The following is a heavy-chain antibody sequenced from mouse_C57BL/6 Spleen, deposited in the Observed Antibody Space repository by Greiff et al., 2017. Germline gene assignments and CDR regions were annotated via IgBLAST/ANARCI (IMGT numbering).Heavy chain of an antibody. V-gene: IGHV1-55*01. Sequence: QVQLQQPGAELVKPGASVKMSCKASGYTFTSYWIPWVKQRPGQGLEWIGDIYPGSGSTNYNEKFKSKATLTLDTSSSTSYMQLSSRTSEDSAVYDWARGNYVIDWYFDVWGPGTTVTVSS. CDR3: ARGNYVIDWYFDV. J-gene: IGHJ1*01. CDR1: GYTFTSYW. CDR2: IYPGSGST. D-gene: IGHD2-1*01.